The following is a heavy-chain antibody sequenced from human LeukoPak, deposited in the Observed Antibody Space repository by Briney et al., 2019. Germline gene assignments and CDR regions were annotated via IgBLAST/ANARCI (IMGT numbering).Heavy chain of an antibody. CDR1: GGSISSYY. Sequence: PSETLSLTCTVSGGSISSYYWSWIRQPAGKGLEWIGRIYTSGSSNYNPSLKSRVTMSVDTSKNQFPLKLSSVTAADTAVYYCARDRYYDSSGYLPFDYWGQGTLVTVSS. J-gene: IGHJ4*02. CDR2: IYTSGSS. V-gene: IGHV4-4*07. CDR3: ARDRYYDSSGYLPFDY. D-gene: IGHD3-22*01.